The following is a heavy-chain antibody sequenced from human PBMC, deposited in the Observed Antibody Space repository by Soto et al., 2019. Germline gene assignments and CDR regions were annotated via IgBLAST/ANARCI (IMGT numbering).Heavy chain of an antibody. J-gene: IGHJ6*02. CDR2: IYWDDDK. CDR1: AFSLSTGGVG. D-gene: IGHD2-21*02. Sequence: QITLKESGPTLVKPTQTLTLTCTFSAFSLSTGGVGVGWIRQPPGKALEWLALIYWDDDKRYSPSLRSRLTITKDTSKNQVLLTMINMDPVDTATYYCIQSRCGGDCLQSYASYYYYGMDVWGQGTTVTVSS. CDR3: IQSRCGGDCLQSYASYYYYGMDV. V-gene: IGHV2-5*02.